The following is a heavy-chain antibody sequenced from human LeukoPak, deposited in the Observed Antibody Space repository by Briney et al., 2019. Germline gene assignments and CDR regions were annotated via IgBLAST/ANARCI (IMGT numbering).Heavy chain of an antibody. CDR3: ARELLWFGDLPGGFDP. CDR2: IYYSGST. D-gene: IGHD3-10*01. V-gene: IGHV4-59*11. J-gene: IGHJ5*02. Sequence: PSETLSLTCTVSGGSISSHYWNWIRQPPGKGLEWIGYIYYSGSTNYNPSLKSRVTISVDKSKNQFSLKLTSVTAAGTAVYYCARELLWFGDLPGGFDPWGQGTLVTVSS. CDR1: GGSISSHY.